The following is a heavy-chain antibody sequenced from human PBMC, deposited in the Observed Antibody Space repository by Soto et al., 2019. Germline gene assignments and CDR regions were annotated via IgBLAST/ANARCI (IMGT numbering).Heavy chain of an antibody. Sequence: QVQLVQSGGGVVQPGRSLRLSCAASGFSFTSYGMRWIRQAPGKGLEWVALISSDGTDTYYADSVKGRFTISRDNSKNTLYLQMSSLRAEDTAVYYCAKDRRDGYNWSDYWGQGTLVAVSS. CDR1: GFSFTSYG. D-gene: IGHD5-12*01. CDR2: ISSDGTDT. CDR3: AKDRRDGYNWSDY. J-gene: IGHJ4*02. V-gene: IGHV3-30*18.